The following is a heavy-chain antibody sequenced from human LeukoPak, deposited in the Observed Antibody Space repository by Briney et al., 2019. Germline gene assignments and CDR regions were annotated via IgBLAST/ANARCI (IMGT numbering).Heavy chain of an antibody. CDR1: GGSISSYY. CDR3: ARLKAAAGPYYYYMDV. Sequence: SETLSLTCTVSGGSISSYYWSWIRQPAGKGLEWIGRIYTSGSTNYNPSLKSRVTMSVDTSKNQFSLKLSSVTAADTAVYYCARLKAAAGPYYYYMDVWGKGTTVTVFS. CDR2: IYTSGST. V-gene: IGHV4-4*07. D-gene: IGHD6-13*01. J-gene: IGHJ6*03.